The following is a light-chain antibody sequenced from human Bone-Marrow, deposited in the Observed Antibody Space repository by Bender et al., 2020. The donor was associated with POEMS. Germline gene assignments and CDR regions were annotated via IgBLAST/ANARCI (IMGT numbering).Light chain of an antibody. CDR1: NIGAKS. J-gene: IGLJ3*02. Sequence: YVLTQPPSVSVAPGQTARIPCQGNNIGAKSVHWYQQKPGQAPVLVVYADRDRPSGIPDRFSGSNYVGTATLTISRVEAGDEADYFCQVWDNNDYHVGVFGGGTRLTVL. CDR2: ADR. CDR3: QVWDNNDYHVGV. V-gene: IGLV3-21*02.